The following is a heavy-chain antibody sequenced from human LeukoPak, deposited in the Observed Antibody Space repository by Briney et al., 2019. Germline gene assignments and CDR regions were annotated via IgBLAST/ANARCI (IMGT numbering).Heavy chain of an antibody. CDR2: ISYDGSNK. V-gene: IGHV3-30-3*01. J-gene: IGHJ4*02. Sequence: GGSLRLSCAASGFTFSSYAMHRVRQAPGKGLEWVAVISYDGSNKYYADSVKGRFTISKDNAKNSLYLQMNSLRAEDTAVYYCARAGGSTVSHSDYWGQGTLVTVSS. CDR1: GFTFSSYA. D-gene: IGHD4-17*01. CDR3: ARAGGSTVSHSDY.